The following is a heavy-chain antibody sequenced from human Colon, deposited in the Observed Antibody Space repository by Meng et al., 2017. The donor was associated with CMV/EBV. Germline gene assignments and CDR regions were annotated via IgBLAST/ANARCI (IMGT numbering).Heavy chain of an antibody. CDR1: GFTFSSKW. Sequence: EVQLVRSGGGLVQPCGPRRLSCAASGFTFSSKWMHWVRQGPGKGLVWVSRINTDGSTTYYADSVKGRFTISRDNAKNTLYLQMNSLRAEDTAVYYCASRDYWGQGTLVTVSS. V-gene: IGHV3-74*01. CDR2: INTDGSTT. CDR3: ASRDY. J-gene: IGHJ4*02.